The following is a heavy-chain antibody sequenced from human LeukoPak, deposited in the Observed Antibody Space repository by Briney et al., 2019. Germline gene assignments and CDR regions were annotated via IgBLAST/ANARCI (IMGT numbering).Heavy chain of an antibody. V-gene: IGHV4-34*01. CDR2: INHSGST. CDR1: GGSFSGYY. CDR3: ARGPFGVVIMYDY. J-gene: IGHJ4*02. Sequence: SETLSLTCAVYGGSFSGYYWSWIRQPPGKGLEWIGEINHSGSTNYNPSLKSRVTISVDTSKNQFSLKLSSVTAADTAVYYCARGPFGVVIMYDYWGQGTLVTVSS. D-gene: IGHD3-3*01.